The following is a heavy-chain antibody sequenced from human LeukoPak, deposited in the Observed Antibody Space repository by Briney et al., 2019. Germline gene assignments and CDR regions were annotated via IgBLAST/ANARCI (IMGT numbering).Heavy chain of an antibody. CDR3: GSGYYSGYYYYYMDV. CDR2: IYYSGST. V-gene: IGHV4-39*01. CDR1: GGSISSSSYY. D-gene: IGHD3-22*01. Sequence: SETLSLTCTVSGGSISSSSYYWGWIRQPPGKGLEWIGSIYYSGSTYYHPSLKSRVTISVDTSKNQFSLKLSSVTAADTAVYYCGSGYYSGYYYYYMDVWGKGTTVTVSS. J-gene: IGHJ6*03.